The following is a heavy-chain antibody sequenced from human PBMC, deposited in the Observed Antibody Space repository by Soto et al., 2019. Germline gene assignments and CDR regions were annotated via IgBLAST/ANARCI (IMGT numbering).Heavy chain of an antibody. CDR1: GFSFDDYT. CDR3: VKDIRGGGIRYFDF. D-gene: IGHD6-13*01. CDR2: ISWDGYNT. J-gene: IGHJ4*02. V-gene: IGHV3-43*01. Sequence: EVQLVESGGVVVQPGGSLRLSCAASGFSFDDYTMHWVRQAPGKGLEWVSLISWDGYNTYYADSVKGRFTISRDKSTNSLYLQMNSLNVKDTALYYCVKDIRGGGIRYFDFWGQGTLVSVSS.